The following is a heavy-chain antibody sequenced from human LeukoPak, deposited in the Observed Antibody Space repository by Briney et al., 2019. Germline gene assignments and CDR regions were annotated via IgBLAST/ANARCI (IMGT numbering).Heavy chain of an antibody. V-gene: IGHV1-18*01. Sequence: GASVKVSCKTSGYIFGHNGISWVRQAPGQGPEWMGWISAYYGDTKYAQKFQGRVTMTRDTSTSTVYMELRSLRSEDTAVYYCARRYCSSTSCYGRGYGMDVWGQGTTVTVSS. J-gene: IGHJ6*02. CDR3: ARRYCSSTSCYGRGYGMDV. D-gene: IGHD2-2*01. CDR1: GYIFGHNG. CDR2: ISAYYGDT.